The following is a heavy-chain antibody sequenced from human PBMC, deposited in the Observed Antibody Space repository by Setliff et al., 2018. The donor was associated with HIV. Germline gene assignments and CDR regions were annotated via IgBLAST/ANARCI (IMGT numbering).Heavy chain of an antibody. J-gene: IGHJ4*02. CDR2: INAVTGNP. V-gene: IGHV7-4-1*02. CDR1: GYTFNSYG. CDR3: ARRMEMTPIGY. Sequence: ASVKVSCKASGYTFNSYGINWMRQAPGQGLEWMGWINAVTGNPTYAQGFTGRFVFSLDTSVSTAYLQISSLKAEDSAVYYCARRMEMTPIGYWGQGTLVTVSS. D-gene: IGHD2-15*01.